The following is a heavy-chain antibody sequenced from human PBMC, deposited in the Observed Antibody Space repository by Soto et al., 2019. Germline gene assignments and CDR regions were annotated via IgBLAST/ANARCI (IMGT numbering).Heavy chain of an antibody. Sequence: SLRLSCAASGFTFSSYGMHWVRQAPGKGLEWVAVIWYDRSNKYYADSVKGRFTISRDNSKNTLYLQMNSLRAEDTAVYYCAREVVVVVAAYGMDVWGQGTTVTVSS. D-gene: IGHD2-15*01. CDR3: AREVVVVVAAYGMDV. V-gene: IGHV3-33*01. CDR1: GFTFSSYG. CDR2: IWYDRSNK. J-gene: IGHJ6*02.